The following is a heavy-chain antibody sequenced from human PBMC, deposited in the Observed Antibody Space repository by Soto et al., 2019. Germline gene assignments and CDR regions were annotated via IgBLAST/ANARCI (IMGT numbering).Heavy chain of an antibody. CDR2: TYHSGNP. Sequence: SETLSLTCGVSRDTLSPGGFSWAWIRQPPGKALEWIGHTYHSGNPYYNPSLKSRVIISVDRSKNQFSLKLSSVTAADTAVYYCARLGAQEIDPWGQGTLVTVSS. J-gene: IGHJ5*02. D-gene: IGHD3-16*01. V-gene: IGHV4-30-2*01. CDR1: RDTLSPGGFS. CDR3: ARLGAQEIDP.